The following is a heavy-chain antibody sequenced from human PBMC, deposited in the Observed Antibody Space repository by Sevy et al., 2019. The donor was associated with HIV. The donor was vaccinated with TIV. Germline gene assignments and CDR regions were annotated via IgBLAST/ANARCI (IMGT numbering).Heavy chain of an antibody. CDR2: ISSRGDYT. Sequence: GGSLRLSCAASGFTFSSNDMSWVRQAPGKGLEWVSSISSRGDYTFYADSVKGRFTVSRDNSKNTLFLQMNSLRAEDTAVYYCAKYDFWSGSERPNFDYWGQRTLVTVSS. D-gene: IGHD3-3*01. CDR3: AKYDFWSGSERPNFDY. CDR1: GFTFSSND. J-gene: IGHJ4*02. V-gene: IGHV3-23*01.